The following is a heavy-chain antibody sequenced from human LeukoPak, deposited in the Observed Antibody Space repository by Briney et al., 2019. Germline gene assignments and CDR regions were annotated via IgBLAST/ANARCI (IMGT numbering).Heavy chain of an antibody. CDR2: INSDGSST. Sequence: PGGSLRLSCAASGFTFSSYWMHWVRQAPGKGLVWVSRINSDGSSTSYADSVKGRFTISRDNSKNTLYLQMNSLRAEETAVYYCARAGPSSSWHQFDYWGQGTLVTVSS. J-gene: IGHJ4*02. D-gene: IGHD6-13*01. CDR1: GFTFSSYW. CDR3: ARAGPSSSWHQFDY. V-gene: IGHV3-74*01.